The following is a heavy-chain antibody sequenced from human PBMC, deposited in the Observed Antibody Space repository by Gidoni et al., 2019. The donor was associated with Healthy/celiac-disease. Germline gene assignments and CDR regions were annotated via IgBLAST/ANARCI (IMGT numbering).Heavy chain of an antibody. CDR3: ARDHLAPFVPAATFYYYGMDV. D-gene: IGHD2-2*01. J-gene: IGHJ6*02. CDR2: IWYDGSNK. Sequence: QVQLVESGGGVFQPGRSLRLSCAASGFTFSRYCMHWVRPAPGKGLEWVAVIWYDGSNKYYADSVKGRFTISRDNSKNTLYLQMNSLRAEDTAVYYCARDHLAPFVPAATFYYYGMDVWGQGTTVTVSS. CDR1: GFTFSRYC. V-gene: IGHV3-33*01.